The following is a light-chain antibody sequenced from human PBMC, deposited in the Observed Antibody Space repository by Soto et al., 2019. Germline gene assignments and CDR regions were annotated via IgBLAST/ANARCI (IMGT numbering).Light chain of an antibody. CDR1: QSISSW. Sequence: DIPMTQSPSTLSASVGDRVTITCRASQSISSWVAWYQQKPGKAPNLLIYKASSLESGVPSRFSGSGSGTEFTLTISSLQPDDFATYYCQQYQSNSQFGQGTKVEI. CDR3: QQYQSNSQ. CDR2: KAS. J-gene: IGKJ1*01. V-gene: IGKV1-5*03.